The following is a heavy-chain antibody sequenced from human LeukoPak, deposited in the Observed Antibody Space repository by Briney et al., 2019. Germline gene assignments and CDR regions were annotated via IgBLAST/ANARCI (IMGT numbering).Heavy chain of an antibody. V-gene: IGHV3-23*01. J-gene: IGHJ4*02. D-gene: IGHD1-26*01. Sequence: GGSLRLSCAASGFTFSSYAMSWVRQAPGKGLEWVSAISGSGGSTYYADSVTGRVTISRDNSKNTMYLQMNSLRAEETDVYYCAKGGWELPRTLDYWGQGTLVTVSS. CDR1: GFTFSSYA. CDR3: AKGGWELPRTLDY. CDR2: ISGSGGST.